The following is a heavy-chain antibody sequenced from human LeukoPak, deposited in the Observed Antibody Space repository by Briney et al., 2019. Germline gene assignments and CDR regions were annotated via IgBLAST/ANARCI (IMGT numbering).Heavy chain of an antibody. Sequence: PSETLSLTCAVYGGSFSGYYWSWIRQPPGKGLEWIGEINHSGSTNYNPSLKSRVTISVDTSKNQFSLKLSSVTAADTAVYYCARYKDRLGYSSSSYYFDYWGQGTLVTVSS. CDR1: GGSFSGYY. CDR3: ARYKDRLGYSSSSYYFDY. CDR2: INHSGST. V-gene: IGHV4-34*01. J-gene: IGHJ4*02. D-gene: IGHD6-13*01.